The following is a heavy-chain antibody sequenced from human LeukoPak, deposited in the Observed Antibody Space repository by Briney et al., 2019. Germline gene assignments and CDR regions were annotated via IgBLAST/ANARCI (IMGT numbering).Heavy chain of an antibody. CDR1: GFTFSSYA. CDR2: ISGSGGST. Sequence: PGGSLRLSCAASGFTFSSYAMSWVRQAPGKGLEWVSAISGSGGSTYYADSVKGRFTISRDNSKNTLYLQMNSLRAEDTAVYYCARDPMYYYDSSGYYCDYWGQGTLVTVSS. J-gene: IGHJ4*02. CDR3: ARDPMYYYDSSGYYCDY. V-gene: IGHV3-23*01. D-gene: IGHD3-22*01.